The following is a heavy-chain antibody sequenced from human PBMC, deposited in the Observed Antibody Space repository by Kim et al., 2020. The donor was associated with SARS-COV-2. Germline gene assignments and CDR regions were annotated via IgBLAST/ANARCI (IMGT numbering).Heavy chain of an antibody. CDR2: IYSGGST. CDR1: GFTVSSNY. D-gene: IGHD2-2*01. CDR3: ARIQLLTYYYYYGMDV. Sequence: GGSLRLSCAASGFTVSSNYMSWVRQAPGKGLEWVSVIYSGGSTYYADSVKGRFTISRDNSKNTLYLQMNSLRAEDTAVYYCARIQLLTYYYYYGMDVWGQGTTVTVSS. J-gene: IGHJ6*02. V-gene: IGHV3-53*01.